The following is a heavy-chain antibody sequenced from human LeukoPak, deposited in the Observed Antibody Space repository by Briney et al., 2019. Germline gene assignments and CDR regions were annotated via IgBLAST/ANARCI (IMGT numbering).Heavy chain of an antibody. CDR1: GYTFTSYA. Sequence: ASVKVSCKASGYTFTSYAMNWVRQAPGQGLEWMGWINTNTGNPTYAQGFTGRFVFSLDTSVSTAYLQISSLKAEDTAVYYCARVQFRGWLQVTDQCLDYWGQGTLVTVSS. CDR2: INTNTGNP. CDR3: ARVQFRGWLQVTDQCLDY. V-gene: IGHV7-4-1*02. D-gene: IGHD5-24*01. J-gene: IGHJ4*02.